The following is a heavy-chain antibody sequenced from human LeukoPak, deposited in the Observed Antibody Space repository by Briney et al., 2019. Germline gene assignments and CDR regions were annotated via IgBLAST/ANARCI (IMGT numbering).Heavy chain of an antibody. CDR1: GFTFSSYW. Sequence: GGSLRLSCAASGFTFSSYWMHWVRQAPGEGLVWVSHIKSDGSSTSYADSVKGRFTISRDNAKNTLYLQMNSLRAEDTAVYYCARDRGYTQDYWGQGTLVTVSS. J-gene: IGHJ4*02. CDR2: IKSDGSST. D-gene: IGHD5-12*01. V-gene: IGHV3-74*01. CDR3: ARDRGYTQDY.